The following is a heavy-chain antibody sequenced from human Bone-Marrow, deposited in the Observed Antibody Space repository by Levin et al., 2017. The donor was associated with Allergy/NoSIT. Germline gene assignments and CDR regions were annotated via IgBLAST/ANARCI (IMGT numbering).Heavy chain of an antibody. J-gene: IGHJ6*02. CDR2: IYGGGKT. Sequence: GGSLRLSCAASGFSVDNIFMAWVRQAPGKGLEWVSVIYGGGKTYYADSVKGRFTISRDNSENTLYLQMTSLRADDTALYYCASSGTTWDYYYALDVWGQGTSVSVSS. CDR3: ASSGTTWDYYYALDV. V-gene: IGHV3-53*01. D-gene: IGHD1-7*01. CDR1: GFSVDNIF.